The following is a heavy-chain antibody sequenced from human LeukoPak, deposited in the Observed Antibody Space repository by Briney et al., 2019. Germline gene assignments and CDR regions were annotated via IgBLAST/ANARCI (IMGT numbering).Heavy chain of an antibody. J-gene: IGHJ5*02. CDR1: GGSISSGSYY. Sequence: SETLSLTCTVSGGSISSGSYYWSWIRQPAGKGLGWIGRIYTSGSTNYNPSLKSRVTISVDTSKNQFSLKLSSVTAADTAVYYCARRVFGAATIRHNWFDPWGQGTLVTVSS. CDR2: IYTSGST. D-gene: IGHD5-12*01. V-gene: IGHV4-61*02. CDR3: ARRVFGAATIRHNWFDP.